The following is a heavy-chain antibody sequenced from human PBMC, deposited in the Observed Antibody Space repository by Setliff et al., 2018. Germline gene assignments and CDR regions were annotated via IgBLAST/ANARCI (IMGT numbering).Heavy chain of an antibody. CDR3: AKERYFDWFFEN. CDR2: IYTSGAT. V-gene: IGHV4-61*02. Sequence: PSETLSLTCTVSGASLRSGSYYWSWIRQPAGKGLEWIGRIYTSGATTYSPSLKSRVSISADTSKNLLSLTLKSVTAADTAVYYCAKERYFDWFFENWGQGTLVTVSS. J-gene: IGHJ4*02. CDR1: GASLRSGSYY. D-gene: IGHD3-9*01.